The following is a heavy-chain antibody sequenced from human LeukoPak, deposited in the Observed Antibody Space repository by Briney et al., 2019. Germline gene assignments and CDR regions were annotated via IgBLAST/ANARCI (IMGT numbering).Heavy chain of an antibody. CDR2: ISSSGSTI. V-gene: IGHV3-11*01. J-gene: IGHJ5*02. CDR1: GFTFSDYY. CDR3: ARERAYGSGSRGWFDP. Sequence: GGSLRLSCAASGFTFSDYYMTWIRQAPGKGLEWVSYISSSGSTIYYADSLKGRFTISRDNAKNSLYLQMNSLRAEDTALYHCARERAYGSGSRGWFDPWGQGTLVTVSS. D-gene: IGHD3-10*01.